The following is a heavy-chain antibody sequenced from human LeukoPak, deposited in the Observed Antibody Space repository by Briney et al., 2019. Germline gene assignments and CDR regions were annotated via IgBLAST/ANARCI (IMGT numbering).Heavy chain of an antibody. D-gene: IGHD3-3*01. CDR2: INWNGGST. Sequence: PGGSLRLSCAASGFTFDDYGMSWVRQAPGKGLDWVSGINWNGGSTGYADCAKGRFTISRDNAKNSLYLQMNSLRAEDTALYYCARGLRITIFGVVDDYYYYMDVWGKGTTVTVSS. CDR3: ARGLRITIFGVVDDYYYYMDV. J-gene: IGHJ6*03. CDR1: GFTFDDYG. V-gene: IGHV3-20*04.